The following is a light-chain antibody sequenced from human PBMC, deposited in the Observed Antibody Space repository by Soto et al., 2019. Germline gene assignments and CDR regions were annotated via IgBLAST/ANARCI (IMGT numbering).Light chain of an antibody. V-gene: IGKV1-33*01. CDR2: SAS. CDR1: QDIRYY. Sequence: DIQMTQSPSSLSASVGDRVTITCQASQDIRYYLNWYQQKPGRAPKLLIYSASSLQSGVPSRFSGGGSGTDFTFSISSLPPEDVATYYCQQFDNRPFTFGPGTKVDFK. CDR3: QQFDNRPFT. J-gene: IGKJ3*01.